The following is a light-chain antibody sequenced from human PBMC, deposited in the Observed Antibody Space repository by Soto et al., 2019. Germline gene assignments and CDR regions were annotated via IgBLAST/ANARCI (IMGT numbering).Light chain of an antibody. CDR2: EVN. V-gene: IGLV2-23*02. Sequence: QSALTQPASVSGSPGQSITISCTGTSSNVGSYKLVSWYQQHPGKAPKLIIFEVNKRPSGVSNRFSGSKSGNTASLTISGLQVEDEADYYCCSSGGSPTPVFGTVTKVTVL. CDR1: SSNVGSYKL. J-gene: IGLJ1*01. CDR3: CSSGGSPTPV.